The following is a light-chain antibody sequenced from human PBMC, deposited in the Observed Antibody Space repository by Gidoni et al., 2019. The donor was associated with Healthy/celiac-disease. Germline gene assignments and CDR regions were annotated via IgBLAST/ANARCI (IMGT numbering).Light chain of an antibody. J-gene: IGKJ4*01. CDR3: QQYGSSPPHT. V-gene: IGKV3-20*01. CDR2: GAS. CDR1: QSVSSSY. Sequence: EIVLTQSPGTLSLSPGERATLSCRASQSVSSSYLAWYQQKPGQAPRLLIYGASRTATGIPHRLRGSGSGTAFTLTIIRLEPEDFSVYYCQQYGSSPPHTFGGGTKVEIK.